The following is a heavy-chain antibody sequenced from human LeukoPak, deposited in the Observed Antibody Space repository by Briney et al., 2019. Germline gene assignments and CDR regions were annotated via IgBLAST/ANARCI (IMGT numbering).Heavy chain of an antibody. CDR1: GGSISSSSYY. D-gene: IGHD2-2*01. V-gene: IGHV4-61*01. CDR3: ARGKYQLPVRGFGFDP. J-gene: IGHJ5*02. CDR2: IYYSGST. Sequence: SETLSLTCTVSGGSISSSSYYWSWIRQPPGKGLEWIGYIYYSGSTNYNPSLKSRVTISVDTSKNQFSLKLSSVTAADTAVYYCARGKYQLPVRGFGFDPWGQGTLVTVSS.